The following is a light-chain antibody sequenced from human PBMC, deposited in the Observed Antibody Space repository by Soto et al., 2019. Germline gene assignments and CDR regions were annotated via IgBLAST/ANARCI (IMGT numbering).Light chain of an antibody. J-gene: IGKJ5*01. Sequence: IVLTQSPGTLSLSPGERATLSCRASQSITNNYLAWYQQKPGQAPRLLIYGASSRVTGIADRFSGSGSGTDFTLTISRLEPEDFAVYYCQQYGSSPITFGQGTRLDIK. CDR1: QSITNNY. CDR3: QQYGSSPIT. CDR2: GAS. V-gene: IGKV3-20*01.